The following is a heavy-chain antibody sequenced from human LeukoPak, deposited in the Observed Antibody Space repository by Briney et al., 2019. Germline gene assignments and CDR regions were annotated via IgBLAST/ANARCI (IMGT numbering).Heavy chain of an antibody. CDR1: GFTFSSYA. D-gene: IGHD3-10*01. V-gene: IGHV3-30*14. CDR2: ISYDGSNK. CDR3: ARLLWPDAFDI. Sequence: GGSLRLSCAASGFTFSSYAMSWVRQAPGKGLEWVAVISYDGSNKYYADSVKGRFTISRDNSKNTLYLQMNSLRAEDTAVYYCARLLWPDAFDIWGQGTMVTVFS. J-gene: IGHJ3*02.